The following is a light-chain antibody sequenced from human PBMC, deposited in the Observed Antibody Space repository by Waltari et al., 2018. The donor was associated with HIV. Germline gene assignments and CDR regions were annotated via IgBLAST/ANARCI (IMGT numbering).Light chain of an antibody. CDR3: QQSHTNPRT. J-gene: IGKJ4*02. V-gene: IGKV1-39*01. CDR2: ATS. Sequence: DLQMTQSPSSLYPSVGDRVSIPCRASQTFNTYLNWYQQKPGKAPKLLIYATSTLQTGVPLRFSGSGSGTDFTLTISSLQPEDFATYYCQQSHTNPRTFGRGTKVEVK. CDR1: QTFNTY.